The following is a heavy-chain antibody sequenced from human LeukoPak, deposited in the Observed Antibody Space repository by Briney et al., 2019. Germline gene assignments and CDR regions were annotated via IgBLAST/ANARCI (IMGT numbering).Heavy chain of an antibody. CDR2: TSSSSSYI. J-gene: IGHJ4*02. Sequence: GGSLRLSCAASGFTFSSYSMNWVRQAPGEGLEWVSSTSSSSSYIYYADSVKGRFTTSRDNAKNSLYLQMNSLRAEDTAVYYCARDPHDFYESSGYPRTLDYWGQGTLVTVSS. D-gene: IGHD3-22*01. CDR3: ARDPHDFYESSGYPRTLDY. CDR1: GFTFSSYS. V-gene: IGHV3-21*01.